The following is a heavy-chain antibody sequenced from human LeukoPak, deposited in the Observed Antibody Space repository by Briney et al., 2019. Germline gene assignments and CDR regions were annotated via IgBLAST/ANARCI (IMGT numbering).Heavy chain of an antibody. D-gene: IGHD5-12*01. CDR2: IYPGDSDT. Sequence: GESLKISCKGSGYSFTSYWIGWVRQMPGKSLEWMVIIYPGDSDTRYSPSFQGQVTISADKSISAAYLQWSSLKASDTAMYYCASHKGSGYGGYYFDYWGQGTLVTVSS. V-gene: IGHV5-51*01. CDR1: GYSFTSYW. CDR3: ASHKGSGYGGYYFDY. J-gene: IGHJ4*02.